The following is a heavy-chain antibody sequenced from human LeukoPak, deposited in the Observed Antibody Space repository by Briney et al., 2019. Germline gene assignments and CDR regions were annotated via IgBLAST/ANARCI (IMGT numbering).Heavy chain of an antibody. J-gene: IGHJ4*02. D-gene: IGHD2-2*01. CDR2: INHRGSL. CDR1: GGSFRDYF. V-gene: IGHV4-34*01. CDR3: ARAHKSCISDSCYAPPGY. Sequence: PETLSLTCAVYGGSFRDYFWSWIRQPPGNVLEWIGVINHRGSLSYNPSLKSRVTISVDTSKNQFSLQMRAVTAADTAVYSCARAHKSCISDSCYAPPGYWGQGIPVTVSP.